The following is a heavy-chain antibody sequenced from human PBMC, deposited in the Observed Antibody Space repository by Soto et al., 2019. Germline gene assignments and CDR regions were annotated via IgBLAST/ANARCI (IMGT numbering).Heavy chain of an antibody. CDR3: ARHAYDILTGPTFDAFDI. Sequence: PSETLSLTCTVSGGSISSYYWSWIRQPPGKGLEWIGYIYYSGSTNYNPSLKSRVTISVDTSKNQFSLKLSSVTAADTAVYYCARHAYDILTGPTFDAFDIRGQGTMVTVSS. CDR2: IYYSGST. J-gene: IGHJ3*02. D-gene: IGHD3-9*01. CDR1: GGSISSYY. V-gene: IGHV4-59*08.